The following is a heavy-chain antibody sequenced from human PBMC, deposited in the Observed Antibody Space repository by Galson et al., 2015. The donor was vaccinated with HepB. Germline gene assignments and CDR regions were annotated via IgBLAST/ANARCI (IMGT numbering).Heavy chain of an antibody. CDR3: TRDQYVSSHGAEKG. D-gene: IGHD6-13*01. CDR2: IRGKTYGGTT. J-gene: IGHJ4*02. V-gene: IGHV3-49*04. CDR1: GFTFGDYV. Sequence: SLRLSCAASGFTFGDYVMSWVRQAPGKGLEWVGLIRGKTYGGTTEYAASVKGRFTISRDDSNSIAYLQMNSLKTEDTGVYYCTRDQYVSSHGAEKGWGQGTLVTVSS.